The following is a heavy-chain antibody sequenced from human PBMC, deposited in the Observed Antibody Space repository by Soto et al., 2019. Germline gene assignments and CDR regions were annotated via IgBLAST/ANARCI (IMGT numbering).Heavy chain of an antibody. CDR2: ISGSGGST. Sequence: GESLKISCAASGFTFSSYAMSWVRQAPGKGLEWVSAISGSGGSTYYADSVKGRFTISRDNSKNTLYLQMNSLRAEDTAVYYCAKDTMLRVDLADYWGQGTLVTVSS. CDR1: GFTFSSYA. V-gene: IGHV3-23*01. CDR3: AKDTMLRVDLADY. D-gene: IGHD3-10*02. J-gene: IGHJ4*02.